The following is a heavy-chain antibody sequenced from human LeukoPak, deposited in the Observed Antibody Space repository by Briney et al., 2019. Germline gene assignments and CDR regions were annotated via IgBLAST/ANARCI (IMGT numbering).Heavy chain of an antibody. V-gene: IGHV3-23*01. CDR3: AKDIDYVWGSYRTYNWFDP. Sequence: PGGSLRLSCAASGFTFSSYAMSWVRQAPGKGLEWVSAISGSGGSTYYADSVKGRFTISRDNSKNTLHLQMNSLRAEDTAVYYCAKDIDYVWGSYRTYNWFDPWGQGTLVTVS. D-gene: IGHD3-16*02. CDR2: ISGSGGST. CDR1: GFTFSSYA. J-gene: IGHJ5*02.